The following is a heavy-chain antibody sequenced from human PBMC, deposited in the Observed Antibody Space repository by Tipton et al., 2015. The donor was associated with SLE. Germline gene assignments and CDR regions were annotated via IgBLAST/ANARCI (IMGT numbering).Heavy chain of an antibody. J-gene: IGHJ5*02. CDR1: GGSISNYY. CDR3: ARGLGTIFGVVTNP. CDR2: IHYSGST. D-gene: IGHD3-3*01. V-gene: IGHV4-59*01. Sequence: TLSLTCTVSGGSISNYYWSWIRQPPGKGLEWIGYIHYSGSTNYNPPLKSRVTISVDTSKKQISLKLSSVTAADTAVYYCARGLGTIFGVVTNPWGQGTLVTVSS.